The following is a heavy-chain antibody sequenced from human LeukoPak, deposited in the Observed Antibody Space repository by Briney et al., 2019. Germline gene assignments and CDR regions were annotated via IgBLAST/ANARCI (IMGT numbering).Heavy chain of an antibody. Sequence: ASVTVSCTASVYTFTGYYIHWVRQAPGQGLEWMGWIYPYSGDTNYAQNFQGRVTMTRDTSISTAYMELSSLKSDDTAVYYCARDRNSGSSLDIWGQGTMLTVSS. J-gene: IGHJ3*02. CDR3: ARDRNSGSSLDI. D-gene: IGHD6-6*01. V-gene: IGHV1-2*02. CDR2: IYPYSGDT. CDR1: VYTFTGYY.